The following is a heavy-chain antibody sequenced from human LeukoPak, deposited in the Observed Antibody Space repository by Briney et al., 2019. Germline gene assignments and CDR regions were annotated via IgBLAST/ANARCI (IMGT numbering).Heavy chain of an antibody. Sequence: SVKVSCKASGGTFSSYAISWVRQAPGQGLEWMGRIIPIFGTANYAQKFQGRVTITTDESTSTAYMELSSLRSEDTAVYYCAREEDYYDSSGSPRSWFGPWGQGTLATVSS. D-gene: IGHD3-22*01. CDR2: IIPIFGTA. J-gene: IGHJ5*02. CDR3: AREEDYYDSSGSPRSWFGP. CDR1: GGTFSSYA. V-gene: IGHV1-69*05.